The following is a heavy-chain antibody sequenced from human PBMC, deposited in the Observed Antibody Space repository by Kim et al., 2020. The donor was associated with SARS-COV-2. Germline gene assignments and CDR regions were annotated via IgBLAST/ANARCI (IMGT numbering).Heavy chain of an antibody. V-gene: IGHV3-15*01. CDR3: TTDLLWFGEFFTEYNWFDP. CDR1: GFTFSNAW. Sequence: GGSLRLSCAASGFTFSNAWMSWVRQAPGKGLEWVGRIKSKTDGGTTDYAAPVKGRFTISRDDSKNTLYLQMNSLKTEDTAVYYCTTDLLWFGEFFTEYNWFDPWGQGTLVTVSS. CDR2: IKSKTDGGTT. D-gene: IGHD3-10*01. J-gene: IGHJ5*02.